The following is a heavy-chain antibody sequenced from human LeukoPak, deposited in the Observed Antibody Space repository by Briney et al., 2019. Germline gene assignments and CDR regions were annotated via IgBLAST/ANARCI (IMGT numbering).Heavy chain of an antibody. Sequence: GGSLRLSCEASGFTLNKYWMHWVRQAPGKGLVWVSRITGDGSDIAYADSVKGRFTVSRDDAKNTLFLQMTSLRVEDTAIYYCARDAYTTTSNWLDPWGQGTLVTVSS. CDR1: GFTLNKYW. CDR2: ITGDGSDI. V-gene: IGHV3-74*01. D-gene: IGHD4-17*01. CDR3: ARDAYTTTSNWLDP. J-gene: IGHJ5*02.